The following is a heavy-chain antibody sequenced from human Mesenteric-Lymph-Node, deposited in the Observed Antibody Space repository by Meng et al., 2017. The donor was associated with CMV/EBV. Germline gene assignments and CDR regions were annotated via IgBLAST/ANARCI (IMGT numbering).Heavy chain of an antibody. D-gene: IGHD3-22*01. J-gene: IGHJ4*02. CDR3: ARAKSYYYDSSGYYYLDY. V-gene: IGHV4-34*01. Sequence: GSLRLSCAVYGGSFSGYYWSWIRQPPGKGLAWIGEINHSGSTNYNPSLKSRVTISVDTSKNQFSLKLSSVTAADTAVYYCARAKSYYYDSSGYYYLDYWGQGTLVTVSS. CDR2: INHSGST. CDR1: GGSFSGYY.